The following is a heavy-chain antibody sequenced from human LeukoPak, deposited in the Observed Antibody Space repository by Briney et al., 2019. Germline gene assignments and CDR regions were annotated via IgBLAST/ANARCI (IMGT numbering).Heavy chain of an antibody. CDR2: IYYSGST. J-gene: IGHJ6*03. CDR1: GGSISNNNHY. D-gene: IGHD6-19*01. V-gene: IGHV4-61*01. CDR3: ARVGYSSGQWVPYYYYYYMDV. Sequence: SETLSLTCTVSGGSISNNNHYWSWIRQPPGKGLEWIGHIYYSGSTNYNPSLKSRVTISVDTSKNQFSLKLSSVTAADTAVYYCARVGYSSGQWVPYYYYYYMDVWGKGTTVTISS.